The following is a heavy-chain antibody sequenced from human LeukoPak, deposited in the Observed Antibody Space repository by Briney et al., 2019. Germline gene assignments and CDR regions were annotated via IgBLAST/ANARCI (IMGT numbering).Heavy chain of an antibody. CDR3: AKDHVNTMIVAHAFDI. D-gene: IGHD3-22*01. Sequence: TGGSLRLSCAASGFTFNSYAMSWVRQAPGKGLEWVSAISGSGGSTYYADSVKGRFTIPRDNSKNTLYLQMNSLRAEDTAVYYCAKDHVNTMIVAHAFDIWGQGTMVTVSS. CDR1: GFTFNSYA. J-gene: IGHJ3*02. CDR2: ISGSGGST. V-gene: IGHV3-23*01.